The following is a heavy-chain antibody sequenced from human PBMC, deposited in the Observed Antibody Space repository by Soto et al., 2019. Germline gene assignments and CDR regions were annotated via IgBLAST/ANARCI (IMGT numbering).Heavy chain of an antibody. D-gene: IGHD6-19*01. Sequence: QVQLVQSGPEVKKPGAAVTVSCKASGYTFINHYVHWMRQAPGQGLEWVGLINAHSGTTSSAPQLHGRVTVTTDPSTSTVYMELSSLKFEDTAVYYCAKDLNMGPCGWARDYWGQGTLVTVSS. V-gene: IGHV1-46*03. J-gene: IGHJ4*02. CDR1: GYTFINHY. CDR3: AKDLNMGPCGWARDY. CDR2: INAHSGTT.